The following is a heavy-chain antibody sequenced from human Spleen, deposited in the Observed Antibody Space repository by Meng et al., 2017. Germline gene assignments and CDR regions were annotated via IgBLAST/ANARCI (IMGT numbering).Heavy chain of an antibody. Sequence: ASVKVSCKASGYIFTSYGISWVRQAPGQGLEWMGGISSYNGNTNYGQKAQDRVTMTTDTSTSTAYMELRSLRSDDTARYYCARGTYGDRDAFDIWGQGTMVTVSS. CDR1: GYIFTSYG. V-gene: IGHV1-18*01. J-gene: IGHJ3*02. CDR3: ARGTYGDRDAFDI. CDR2: ISSYNGNT. D-gene: IGHD4-17*01.